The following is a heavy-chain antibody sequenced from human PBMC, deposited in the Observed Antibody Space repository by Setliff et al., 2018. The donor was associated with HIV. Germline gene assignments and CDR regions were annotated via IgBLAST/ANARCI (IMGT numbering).Heavy chain of an antibody. D-gene: IGHD3-22*01. CDR1: GGSLSGYY. CDR2: INESGSF. V-gene: IGHV4-34*01. CDR3: AGADYSDTSGYYSNFDY. Sequence: LSLTCAVSGGSLSGYYWTWIRQTSEKGLEWIGQINESGSFISNRSLKSRVSISLEMSKNRFSLDLTSVTAADTAVYYCAGADYSDTSGYYSNFDYWGQGTLVTVSS. J-gene: IGHJ4*02.